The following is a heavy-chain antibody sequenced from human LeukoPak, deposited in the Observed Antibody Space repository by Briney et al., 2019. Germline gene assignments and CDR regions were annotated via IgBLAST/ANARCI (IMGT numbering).Heavy chain of an antibody. J-gene: IGHJ4*02. CDR3: ARDHRARRRATYCGGDCYSDY. D-gene: IGHD2-21*02. Sequence: SVKVSCKASGGTFSSYAISWVRQAPGQGLEWMGRIIPILGIANYAQKFQGRVTITADKSTSTAYMELSSLRSEDTAVYYCARDHRARRRATYCGGDCYSDYWGQGTLVTVSS. CDR1: GGTFSSYA. CDR2: IIPILGIA. V-gene: IGHV1-69*04.